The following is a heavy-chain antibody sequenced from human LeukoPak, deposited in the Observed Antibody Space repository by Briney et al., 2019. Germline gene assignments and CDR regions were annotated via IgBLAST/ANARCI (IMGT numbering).Heavy chain of an antibody. V-gene: IGHV4-59*08. J-gene: IGHJ3*02. CDR2: IYYSGST. D-gene: IGHD3-10*02. Sequence: SETLSLTCTVSGGSISSYYWSWIRQPPGEGLEWIGYIYYSGSTNYNPSLKSRVTISVDTSKNQFSLKLSSVTAADTAVYYCARHLVRGVLDAFDIWGQGTMVTVSS. CDR1: GGSISSYY. CDR3: ARHLVRGVLDAFDI.